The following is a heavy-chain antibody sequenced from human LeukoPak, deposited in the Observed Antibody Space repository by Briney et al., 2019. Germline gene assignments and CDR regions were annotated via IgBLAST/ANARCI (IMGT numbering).Heavy chain of an antibody. CDR2: ISGSGGST. Sequence: GASLRLSCAASGFTFSSYAMSWVRQAPGKGLEWVSAISGSGGSTYYADSVKGRFTISRDNSKNTLYLQMNSLRAEDTAVYYCAKDLGYKTCYYDSSGYQPAFDYWGQGTLVTVSS. CDR1: GFTFSSYA. CDR3: AKDLGYKTCYYDSSGYQPAFDY. V-gene: IGHV3-23*01. J-gene: IGHJ4*02. D-gene: IGHD3-22*01.